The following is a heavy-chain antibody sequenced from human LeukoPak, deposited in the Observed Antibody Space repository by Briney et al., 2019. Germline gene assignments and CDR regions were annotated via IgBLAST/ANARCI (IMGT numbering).Heavy chain of an antibody. CDR2: IIPIFGTA. D-gene: IGHD6-13*01. CDR1: GGTFSSYA. CDR3: ARGTSSSWYQPLI. J-gene: IGHJ4*02. V-gene: IGHV1-69*13. Sequence: ASVKVSCKASGGTFSSYAISWVRQAPGQGLEWMGGIIPIFGTANYAQKFQGRVTITADESTSSAYMEPSSLRSEDTAVYYCARGTSSSWYQPLIWGQGTLVTVSS.